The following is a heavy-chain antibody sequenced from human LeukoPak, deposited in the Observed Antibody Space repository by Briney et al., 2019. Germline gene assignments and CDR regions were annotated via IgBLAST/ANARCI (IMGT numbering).Heavy chain of an antibody. CDR3: TTALNKIAAASAQGINFDY. D-gene: IGHD6-13*01. CDR1: GFTFSNAW. J-gene: IGHJ4*02. Sequence: GGSLRLSCAASGFTFSNAWMSWVRQAPGKGLEWVGCIKSKTDGGTTDYAAPVKGRFTISRDDSKNTLYLQMNSLKTEDTAVYYCTTALNKIAAASAQGINFDYWGQGTLVTVSS. V-gene: IGHV3-15*01. CDR2: IKSKTDGGTT.